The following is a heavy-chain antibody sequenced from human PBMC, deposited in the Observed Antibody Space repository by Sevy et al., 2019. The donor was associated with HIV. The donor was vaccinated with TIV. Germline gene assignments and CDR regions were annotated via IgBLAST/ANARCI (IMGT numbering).Heavy chain of an antibody. Sequence: ASVKVSCKAFGYSFTTYGITWVRQAPGRGLEWMGWISTYNNNIKYALRFQGKVILTSDASTSTAYMELMNSRSDDTAVYFCARPEPGMTYYGMDVWGRGTTVTVSS. CDR3: ARPEPGMTYYGMDV. CDR1: GYSFTTYG. J-gene: IGHJ6*02. V-gene: IGHV1-18*01. CDR2: ISTYNNNI.